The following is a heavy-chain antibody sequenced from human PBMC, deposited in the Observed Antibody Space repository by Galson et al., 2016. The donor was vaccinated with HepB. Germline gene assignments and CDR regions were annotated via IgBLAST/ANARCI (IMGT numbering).Heavy chain of an antibody. CDR1: GYTFTSDG. Sequence: SVKVSCKASGYTFTSDGIAWVRQAPGQGLEWMGWINGYNDDTSYPQNVQGRVTMTTDTSTSTAYMELQMNSLRAEDTAVYYCVKNGRGTDMICESWGQGTLVTVSS. CDR3: VKNGRGTDMICES. J-gene: IGHJ4*02. D-gene: IGHD3/OR15-3a*01. CDR2: INGYNDDT. V-gene: IGHV1-18*04.